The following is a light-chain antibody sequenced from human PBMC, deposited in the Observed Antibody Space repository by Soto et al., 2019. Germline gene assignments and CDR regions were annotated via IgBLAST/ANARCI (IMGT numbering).Light chain of an antibody. Sequence: EIVMTQSPATLSVSPGERATLSCRASQSINSYLAWYQQKPGQAPRLLIYDASDRATGIPARFSGSGFGTDFTLTISSLEPEDFAIYYCQQRGGWPPTFGQGTKVDIK. J-gene: IGKJ1*01. CDR3: QQRGGWPPT. CDR1: QSINSY. V-gene: IGKV3-11*01. CDR2: DAS.